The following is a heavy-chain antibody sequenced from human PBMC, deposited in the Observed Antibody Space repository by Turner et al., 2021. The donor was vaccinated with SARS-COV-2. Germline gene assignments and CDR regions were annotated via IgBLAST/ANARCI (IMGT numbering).Heavy chain of an antibody. CDR3: ARLMDTAMDYYGMDV. J-gene: IGHJ6*02. CDR2: IYYSGIN. Sequence: QLQLQESGPGLVKPSETLSLTCTFPGGPISSSSYYWGWNRQPPGKGLEWIGSIYYSGINYYNPTLKSQVTIAVDTSKNQFSLKLSSVTAADTAVYYCARLMDTAMDYYGMDVWGQGTTVTVSS. D-gene: IGHD5-18*01. V-gene: IGHV4-39*01. CDR1: GGPISSSSYY.